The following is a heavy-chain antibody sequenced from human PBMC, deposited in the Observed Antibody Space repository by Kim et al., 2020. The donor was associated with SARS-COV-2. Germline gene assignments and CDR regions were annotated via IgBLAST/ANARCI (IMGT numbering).Heavy chain of an antibody. J-gene: IGHJ4*02. CDR2: IYYSGST. V-gene: IGHV4-59*01. CDR3: ARSPQTPDYYDTHYFDY. D-gene: IGHD3-22*01. Sequence: SETLSLTCTVSGGSISSYYWSWIRQPPGKGLEWIGYIYYSGSTNYNPSLKSRVTISVDTSKNQFSLKLSSVTAADTAVYYCARSPQTPDYYDTHYFDYWGQGTLVTVSS. CDR1: GGSISSYY.